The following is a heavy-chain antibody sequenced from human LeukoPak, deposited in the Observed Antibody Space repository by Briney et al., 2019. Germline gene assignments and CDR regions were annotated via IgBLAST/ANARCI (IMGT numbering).Heavy chain of an antibody. J-gene: IGHJ5*02. D-gene: IGHD4-17*01. V-gene: IGHV4-39*01. CDR3: VTTVTTNNWFDP. CDR2: IYYSGST. CDR1: GGSISSSSYY. Sequence: SETLSLTCTVSGGSISSSSYYWGWIRQPPGKGLEWIGSIYYSGSTYYNPSLKSRVTISVDTSKNQFSLKLSSVTAADTAVYYCVTTVTTNNWFDPWGQGTLVTVSS.